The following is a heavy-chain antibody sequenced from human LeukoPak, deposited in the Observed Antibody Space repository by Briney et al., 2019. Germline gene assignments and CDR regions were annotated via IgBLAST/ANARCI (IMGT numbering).Heavy chain of an antibody. V-gene: IGHV3-23*01. CDR2: ISGSGGTT. CDR1: EFTFSSYA. Sequence: PGGSLRLSCAASEFTFSSYAMSWVRQAPGKGLEWVSAISGSGGTTHYTDSVKGRFTISRDNSKNTLYLQMNSLRAEDTAVYYCAKEFSSSWYYYFDYWGQGTLVTVSS. CDR3: AKEFSSSWYYYFDY. D-gene: IGHD6-13*01. J-gene: IGHJ4*02.